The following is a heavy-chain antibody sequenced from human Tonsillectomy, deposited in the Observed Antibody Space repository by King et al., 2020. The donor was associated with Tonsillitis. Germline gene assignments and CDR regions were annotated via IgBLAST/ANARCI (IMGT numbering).Heavy chain of an antibody. Sequence: VQLVESGGGLVQPGGSLRLSCAASGFTFSSYAMSWVRQAPGKGPEWVSGVSASGGSTYYADSVKGRFTISRDNSKNTLYLQMNSLRAEDTAVYYCAKGGGYCSVGSCYDYFYGMDVWDQGTTVTVSS. CDR3: AKGGGYCSVGSCYDYFYGMDV. CDR2: VSASGGST. CDR1: GFTFSSYA. V-gene: IGHV3-23*04. J-gene: IGHJ6*02. D-gene: IGHD2-15*01.